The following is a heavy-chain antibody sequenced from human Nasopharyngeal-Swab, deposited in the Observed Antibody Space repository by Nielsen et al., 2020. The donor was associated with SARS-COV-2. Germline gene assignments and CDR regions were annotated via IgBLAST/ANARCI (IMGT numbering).Heavy chain of an antibody. CDR3: ARIRSNHFPTDYYYYGMDV. J-gene: IGHJ6*02. V-gene: IGHV2-26*01. CDR2: IFSNDEK. CDR1: GFLLSNGRMG. Sequence: SGPTLVKPTETLTLTCTVSGFLLSNGRMGVSWIRQPQGKALEWLAHIFSNDEKSYSTSLKSRLTIPKDTSKSQVVLTMTNMDPVDTATYYCARIRSNHFPTDYYYYGMDVWGQGTTVTVSS. D-gene: IGHD1-1*01.